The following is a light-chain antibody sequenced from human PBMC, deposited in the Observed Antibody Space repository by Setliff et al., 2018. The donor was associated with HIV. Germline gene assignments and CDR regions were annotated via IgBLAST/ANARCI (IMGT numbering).Light chain of an antibody. J-gene: IGLJ2*01. CDR2: EVS. V-gene: IGLV2-14*01. CDR3: CSYGGSFDVV. Sequence: QSVLTQPASVSGSPGQSITISCTGTSSDVGGYDYVSWYQQHPGKAPKLMIYEVSNRPSGVSNRFSGSKSGSTASLTISGLQAEDEADYYCCSYGGSFDVVFGGGTKVTVL. CDR1: SSDVGGYDY.